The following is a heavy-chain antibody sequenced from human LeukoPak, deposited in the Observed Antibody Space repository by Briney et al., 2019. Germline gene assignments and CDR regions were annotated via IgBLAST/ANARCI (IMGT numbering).Heavy chain of an antibody. Sequence: SETLSLTCAVYGGSFSGYYWSWIRQPPGKGLEWIGEINHSGSTNYNPSLKSRVTISVDTSKNQFSLKLSSVTAADTAVYYCARRITIFGVVTKYFDYWGQGTLVTVSS. CDR2: INHSGST. CDR1: GGSFSGYY. CDR3: ARRITIFGVVTKYFDY. D-gene: IGHD3-3*01. V-gene: IGHV4-34*01. J-gene: IGHJ4*02.